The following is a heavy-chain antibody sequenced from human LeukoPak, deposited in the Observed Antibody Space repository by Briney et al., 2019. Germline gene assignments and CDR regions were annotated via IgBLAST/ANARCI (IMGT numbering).Heavy chain of an antibody. CDR3: ARTTLIGCSSTSCYGAD. CDR1: GGTFSSYA. V-gene: IGHV1-69*13. J-gene: IGHJ4*02. CDR2: IIPIFGTA. D-gene: IGHD2-2*01. Sequence: SVKVSCKASGGTFSSYAISWVRQAPGQGLEWMGGIIPIFGTANYAQKFQGRVTITADESTGTAYMELSSLRSEDTAVYYCARTTLIGCSSTSCYGADWGQGTLVTVSS.